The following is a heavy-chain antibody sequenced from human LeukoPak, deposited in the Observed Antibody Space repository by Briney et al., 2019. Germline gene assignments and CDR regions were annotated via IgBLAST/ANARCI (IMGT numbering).Heavy chain of an antibody. J-gene: IGHJ5*02. D-gene: IGHD7-27*01. CDR2: IIYDGYYK. V-gene: IGHV3-30*04. Sequence: RGSLRLSSAPSRLAFTEFTIESGCQAPGKGLEWVALIIYDGYYKYYADSVKVRFTISRDDSKNTLYLQVNSLRAQDTAVYYCAKDPWPNWGSGWFDPWGQGTLVTVSS. CDR3: AKDPWPNWGSGWFDP. CDR1: RLAFTEFT.